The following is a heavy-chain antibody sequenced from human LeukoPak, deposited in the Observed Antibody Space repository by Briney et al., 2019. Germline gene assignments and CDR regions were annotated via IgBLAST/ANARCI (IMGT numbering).Heavy chain of an antibody. CDR2: IYYSGST. CDR1: GGSIISSSDY. Sequence: SETLSLTGTVSGGSIISSSDYWCWIRQPPGKGLEWIGSIYYSGSTHYNPPLKSRVTISVDTSKNQFSLKLSSVTAADTAVYSCARHSFSSGWKSFDYWGQGTLVTVSS. CDR3: ARHSFSSGWKSFDY. J-gene: IGHJ4*02. V-gene: IGHV4-39*01. D-gene: IGHD6-19*01.